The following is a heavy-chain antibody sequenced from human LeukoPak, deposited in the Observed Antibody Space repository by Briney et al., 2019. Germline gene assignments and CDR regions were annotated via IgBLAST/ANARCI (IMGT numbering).Heavy chain of an antibody. CDR3: AKGPSDIVVSYYGMDV. CDR2: ISGGGYST. V-gene: IGHV3-23*01. CDR1: GFTVSSNY. J-gene: IGHJ6*02. D-gene: IGHD5-12*01. Sequence: PGGSLRLSCAASGFTVSSNYMSWVRQAPGKGLEWVSVISGGGYSTYYAASVKGRFTISRDNSKNTLYLQMNSLRAEDTAVYYCAKGPSDIVVSYYGMDVWGQGTTVTVSS.